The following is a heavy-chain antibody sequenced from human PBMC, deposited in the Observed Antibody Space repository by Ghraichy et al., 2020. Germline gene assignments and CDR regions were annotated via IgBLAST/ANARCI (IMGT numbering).Heavy chain of an antibody. V-gene: IGHV3-48*01. CDR3: ARDGLGPWIQLWY. Sequence: GGSLRLSCAASGFTFSSYSMNWVRQAPGKGLEWVSYISSSSSTIYYADSVKGRFTISRDNAKNSLYLQMNSLRAEDTAVYYCARDGLGPWIQLWYWGQGTLVTVSS. CDR2: ISSSSSTI. CDR1: GFTFSSYS. J-gene: IGHJ4*02. D-gene: IGHD5-18*01.